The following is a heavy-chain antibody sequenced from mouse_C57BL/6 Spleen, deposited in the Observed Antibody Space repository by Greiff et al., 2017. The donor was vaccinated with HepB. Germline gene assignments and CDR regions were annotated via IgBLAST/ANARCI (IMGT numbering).Heavy chain of an antibody. V-gene: IGHV1-53*01. CDR2: INPSNGGT. Sequence: QVQLQQPGTELVKPGASVKLSCKASGYTFTSYWMHWVKQRPGQGIEWIGNINPSNGGTNYNEKFKSKATLTVDKSSSTAYMQLSSLTSEDSAVYYCARPYGNFLYYYAMDYWGQGTSVTVSS. CDR1: GYTFTSYW. CDR3: ARPYGNFLYYYAMDY. D-gene: IGHD2-1*01. J-gene: IGHJ4*01.